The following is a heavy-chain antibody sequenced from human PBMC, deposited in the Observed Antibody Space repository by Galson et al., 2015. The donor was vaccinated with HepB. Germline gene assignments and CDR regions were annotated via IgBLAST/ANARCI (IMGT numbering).Heavy chain of an antibody. CDR1: GFTFSSYA. J-gene: IGHJ4*02. V-gene: IGHV3-23*01. Sequence: SLRLSCAASGFTFSSYAMSWVRQAPGEGLEWVSAISGSDGSTYYADSVKGRFTISRDISKNTLYLQMSSLRAEDTAVYYCAKVPSTATLDFWGQGALVTVST. D-gene: IGHD6-6*01. CDR2: ISGSDGST. CDR3: AKVPSTATLDF.